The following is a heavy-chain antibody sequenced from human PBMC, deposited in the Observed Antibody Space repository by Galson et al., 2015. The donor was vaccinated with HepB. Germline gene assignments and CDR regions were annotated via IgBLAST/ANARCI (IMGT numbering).Heavy chain of an antibody. Sequence: SLRLSCAASGFTFSSYGMHWVRQAPGKGLEWVAVIWYDGSNKYYADSVKGRFTISRDNSKNTLYLQMNSLRAEDTAVYYCARGYSAVGAFDIWGQGTMVTVSS. CDR3: ARGYSAVGAFDI. D-gene: IGHD2-15*01. CDR1: GFTFSSYG. J-gene: IGHJ3*02. CDR2: IWYDGSNK. V-gene: IGHV3-33*01.